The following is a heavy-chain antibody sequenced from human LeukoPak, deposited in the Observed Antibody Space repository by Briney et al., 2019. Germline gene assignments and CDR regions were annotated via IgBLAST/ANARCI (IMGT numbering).Heavy chain of an antibody. J-gene: IGHJ4*02. D-gene: IGHD6-13*01. CDR1: GGSISSYY. CDR3: ARHIAAAGKFDY. V-gene: IGHV4-59*08. Sequence: PETLSLTCTVSGGSISSYYWSWIRQPPGKGLEWIGYIYYSGSTNYNPSLESRVTISVDTSKNQFSLKLSSVTAADTAVYYCARHIAAAGKFDYWGQGTLVTVSS. CDR2: IYYSGST.